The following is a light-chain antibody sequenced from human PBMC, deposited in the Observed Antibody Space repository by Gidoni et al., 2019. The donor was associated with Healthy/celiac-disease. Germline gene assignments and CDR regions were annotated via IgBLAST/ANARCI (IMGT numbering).Light chain of an antibody. CDR3: QTWGTGIHV. V-gene: IGLV4-69*01. CDR1: SGHSSYA. Sequence: QLVLTHSPSASASLGASVKLTCTLSSGHSSYAIAWHQQQPEKSPRYLMKLNSDGSHSKGDGIPDRFSGSSSGAERYLTISSLQSEDEADYYCQTWGTGIHVFGTGTKVTVL. CDR2: LNSDGSH. J-gene: IGLJ1*01.